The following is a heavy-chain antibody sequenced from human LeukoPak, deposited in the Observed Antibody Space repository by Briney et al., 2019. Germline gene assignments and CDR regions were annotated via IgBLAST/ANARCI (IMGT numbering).Heavy chain of an antibody. D-gene: IGHD3-22*01. V-gene: IGHV1-2*02. J-gene: IGHJ4*02. CDR3: ARVYYYDSSGYSTPYYYFDY. Sequence: ASVKVSCKASGYTFTGYYMHRVRQAPGQGLEWMGWINPNSGGTNYAQKFQGRVTMTRDTSISTAYMELSRLRSDDTAVYYCARVYYYDSSGYSTPYYYFDYWGQGTLVTVSS. CDR1: GYTFTGYY. CDR2: INPNSGGT.